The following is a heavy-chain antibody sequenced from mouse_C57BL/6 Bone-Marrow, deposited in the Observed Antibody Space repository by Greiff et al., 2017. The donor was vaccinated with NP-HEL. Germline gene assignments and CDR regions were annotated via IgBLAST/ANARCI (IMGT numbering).Heavy chain of an antibody. J-gene: IGHJ1*03. CDR3: TRGDYGSSDWYFDV. V-gene: IGHV1-5*01. CDR2: IYPGNSDT. D-gene: IGHD1-1*01. CDR1: GYTFTSYW. Sequence: VQLQQSGTVLARPGASVKMSCKTSGYTFTSYWMHWVNQRPGQGLEWIGAIYPGNSDTSYNQKFKGKAKLTAVTSASTAYMELSSLTNEDSAVYYCTRGDYGSSDWYFDVWGTGTTVTVSS.